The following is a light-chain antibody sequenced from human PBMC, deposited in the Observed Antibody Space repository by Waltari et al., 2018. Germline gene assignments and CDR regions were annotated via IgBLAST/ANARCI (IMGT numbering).Light chain of an antibody. J-gene: IGKJ1*01. V-gene: IGKV4-1*01. CDR2: WAS. CDR3: QQYYTTPRT. Sequence: DIVMTQSPDSLAVSLGERATINCKSSQSVLYSTNNKNYLAWFQQKPGQPPKRLIYWASTRESGVPDRFSGSGSGTDFTLTISSLQAEDAAVYYCQQYYTTPRTFGQGTKVEIK. CDR1: QSVLYSTNNKNY.